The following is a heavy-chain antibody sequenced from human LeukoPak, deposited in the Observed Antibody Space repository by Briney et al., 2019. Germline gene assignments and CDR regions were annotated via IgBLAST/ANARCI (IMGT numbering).Heavy chain of an antibody. CDR2: ISYDGSHK. V-gene: IGHV3-30*18. CDR3: AKDMGYCSGGSCYRLDY. J-gene: IGHJ4*02. CDR1: GFTFSSYG. Sequence: GGSLRLSCAASGFTFSSYGMHWVRQAPGKGLEWVAVISYDGSHKYYADSVRGRFTISRDNSENTLYLQMNSLRAEDTAVYYCAKDMGYCSGGSCYRLDYWGQGTLVTVSS. D-gene: IGHD2-15*01.